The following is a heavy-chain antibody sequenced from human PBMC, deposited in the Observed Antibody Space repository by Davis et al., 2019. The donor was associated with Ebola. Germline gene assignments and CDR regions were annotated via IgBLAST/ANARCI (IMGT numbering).Heavy chain of an antibody. V-gene: IGHV3-33*01. D-gene: IGHD3-22*01. J-gene: IGHJ4*02. Sequence: GESLKISCAASGFTFSSYGMHWVRQAPGKGLEWVAVIWYDGSNKYYADSVKGRFTISRDNSKNTLYLQMNSLRAEDTAVYYCARDYSWTPDYYDSSGYDYWGQGTLVTVSS. CDR2: IWYDGSNK. CDR3: ARDYSWTPDYYDSSGYDY. CDR1: GFTFSSYG.